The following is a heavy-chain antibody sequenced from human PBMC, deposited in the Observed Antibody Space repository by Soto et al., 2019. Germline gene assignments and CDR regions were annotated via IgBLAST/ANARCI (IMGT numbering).Heavy chain of an antibody. CDR2: ISSSGSTI. CDR3: ARDSRTYGVSNWFDP. J-gene: IGHJ5*02. Sequence: GSLRLSCAASGFTFSDYYMSWIRRAPGKGLEWVSYISSSGSTIYYADSVKGRFTISRDNAKNSLYLQMNSLRAEDTAVYYCARDSRTYGVSNWFDPWGQGTLVTVSS. V-gene: IGHV3-11*01. CDR1: GFTFSDYY. D-gene: IGHD4-17*01.